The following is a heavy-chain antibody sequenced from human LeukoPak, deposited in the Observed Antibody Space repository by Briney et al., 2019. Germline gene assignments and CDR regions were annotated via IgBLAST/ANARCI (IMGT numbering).Heavy chain of an antibody. CDR1: GFTFSSYW. CDR3: ARAMSTFGGVRNYFDS. D-gene: IGHD3-16*01. J-gene: IGHJ4*02. Sequence: GGSLRLSCAASGFTFSSYWMSWVRQAPGKGLEWVANIKQDGSEKYYVGSVKGRFTISRDNAKSSLDLEMNSLRAEDTAVYYCARAMSTFGGVRNYFDSWGQGTLVTVSS. CDR2: IKQDGSEK. V-gene: IGHV3-7*04.